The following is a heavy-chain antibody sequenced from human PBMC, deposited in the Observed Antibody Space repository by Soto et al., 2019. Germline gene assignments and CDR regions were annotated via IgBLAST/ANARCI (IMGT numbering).Heavy chain of an antibody. V-gene: IGHV4-4*02. J-gene: IGHJ4*02. CDR2: IYRTGSN. CDR3: ASRDPGTSVDY. CDR1: GGSFTSNNW. Sequence: TSETLSLTCAVSGGSFTSNNWWTWVRQPPGQGLEWIGEIYRTGSNNYNPSLKSRVTISLDKSENQFSLKVTSLTAADTAVYYCASRDPGTSVDYWGQGTLVTVSS. D-gene: IGHD1-26*01.